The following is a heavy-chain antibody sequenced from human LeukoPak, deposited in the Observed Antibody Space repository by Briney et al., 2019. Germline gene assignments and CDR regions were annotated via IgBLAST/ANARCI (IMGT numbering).Heavy chain of an antibody. CDR2: INPNSGGT. V-gene: IGHV1-2*02. CDR1: GYTFTPYY. J-gene: IGHJ4*02. CDR3: ARYYDSSGYPYY. D-gene: IGHD3-22*01. Sequence: ASVKVPCNASGYTFTPYYMHWGRQAPGQKLEWRGWINPNSGGTNYAQKFQGRVTMTRDTSISTAYMELSRLRADDTAVYYCARYYDSSGYPYYWGQGTLVTVSS.